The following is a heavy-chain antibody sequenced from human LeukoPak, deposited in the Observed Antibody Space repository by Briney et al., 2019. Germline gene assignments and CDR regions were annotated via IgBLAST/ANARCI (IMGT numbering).Heavy chain of an antibody. D-gene: IGHD1-26*01. Sequence: GAPVRVSSTPSGSTFTPSVMHWVRQAAGHEREGMGWIIPNSGATNYAQKFQGRVALTRDTSTSTVYMELSRLTSDDTAVYYWSRIYRGTYYLAFDFWGQGRVVTVSS. CDR2: IIPNSGAT. V-gene: IGHV1-2*02. CDR1: GSTFTPSV. J-gene: IGHJ3*01. CDR3: SRIYRGTYYLAFDF.